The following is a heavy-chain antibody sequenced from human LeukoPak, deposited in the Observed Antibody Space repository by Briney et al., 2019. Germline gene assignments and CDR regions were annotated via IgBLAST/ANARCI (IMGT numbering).Heavy chain of an antibody. CDR3: ARAGVVPAAINRASDI. Sequence: PSETLSLTCIVSGGSIYSGDYYWRWIRQPPGKGLEWIGNFYFNGDTYYSPSLKSRVSISVDTSKNQFSLKLSSVTAADTAVYYCARAGVVPAAINRASDIWGQGSVVTVS. CDR2: FYFNGDT. CDR1: GGSIYSGDYY. J-gene: IGHJ3*02. V-gene: IGHV4-30-4*08. D-gene: IGHD2-2*02.